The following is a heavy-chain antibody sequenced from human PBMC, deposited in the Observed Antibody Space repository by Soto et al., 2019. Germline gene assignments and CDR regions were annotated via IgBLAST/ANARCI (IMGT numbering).Heavy chain of an antibody. J-gene: IGHJ4*02. V-gene: IGHV3-23*01. D-gene: IGHD2-15*01. CDR1: GFTFSSYA. CDR2: ISGSGGST. CDR3: AKDTVVASLYYFDY. Sequence: GGSLRLSYAASGFTFSSYAMSWVRQAPGKGLEWVSAISGSGGSTYYADSVKGRFTISRDNSKNTLYLQMNSLRAEDTAGYYSAKDTVVASLYYFDYWGQGTLVTVSS.